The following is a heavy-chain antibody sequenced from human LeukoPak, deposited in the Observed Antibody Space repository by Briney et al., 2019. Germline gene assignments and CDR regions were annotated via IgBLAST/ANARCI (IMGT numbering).Heavy chain of an antibody. Sequence: ASVKVSCKASGYTFTSYGISWVRQVPGQGLEWVGWITVYNGNTNYTQKLQGRVTMTTDTSTSTAYMELRSLRSDDTAVYYCARDWHCSGGSCYSDSWGQGTLVTVSS. CDR1: GYTFTSYG. CDR3: ARDWHCSGGSCYSDS. V-gene: IGHV1-18*01. J-gene: IGHJ4*02. D-gene: IGHD2-15*01. CDR2: ITVYNGNT.